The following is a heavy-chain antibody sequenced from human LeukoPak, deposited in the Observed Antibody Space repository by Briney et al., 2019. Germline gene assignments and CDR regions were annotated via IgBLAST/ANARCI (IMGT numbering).Heavy chain of an antibody. CDR1: GGSISGATYY. D-gene: IGHD3-3*01. CDR2: IYTTGST. CDR3: AREGGTIYFDS. V-gene: IGHV4-61*02. J-gene: IGHJ4*02. Sequence: SETLSLTCTVSGGSISGATYYWNWIRQPAGKGLEWIGRIYTTGSTHYNPSLKSRLTISVDTSKNQLSLELSFVTAADTAVYYCAREGGTIYFDSWGQGTLVTVS.